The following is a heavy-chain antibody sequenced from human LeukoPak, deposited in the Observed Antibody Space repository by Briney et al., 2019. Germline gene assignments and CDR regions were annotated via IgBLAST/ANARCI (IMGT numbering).Heavy chain of an antibody. J-gene: IGHJ3*02. V-gene: IGHV3-53*01. Sequence: GGSLRLSCVASGFIVSNNYMSWVRQAPGKGLEWVSVLYNAGSTYYADSVKGRFTISRDNSKNTLYLHMNSLRAEDTAMYYCAKKRDAFDIWGQGTVVAVSS. CDR2: LYNAGST. D-gene: IGHD5-24*01. CDR3: AKKRDAFDI. CDR1: GFIVSNNY.